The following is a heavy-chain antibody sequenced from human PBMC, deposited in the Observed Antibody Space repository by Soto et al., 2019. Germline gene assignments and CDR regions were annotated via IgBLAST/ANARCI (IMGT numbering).Heavy chain of an antibody. Sequence: PSETLSLTCAVYGGSFSGYYWSWIRQPPGKGLEWIGEINHSGSTNYNPSLKSRFTISVDTSKNQFSLKLSSVTAADTAVYYCARQETTASDYWGQGTLVTVSS. V-gene: IGHV4-34*01. CDR3: ARQETTASDY. CDR1: GGSFSGYY. D-gene: IGHD4-17*01. J-gene: IGHJ4*02. CDR2: INHSGST.